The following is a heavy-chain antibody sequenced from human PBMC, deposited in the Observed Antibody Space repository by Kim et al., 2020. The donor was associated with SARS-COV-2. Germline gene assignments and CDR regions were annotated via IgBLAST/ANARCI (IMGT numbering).Heavy chain of an antibody. CDR2: IGTAGDT. V-gene: IGHV3-13*04. Sequence: GGSLRLSCAASGFTFSSYDMHWVRQATGKGLEWVSAIGTAGDTYYPGSVKGRFTISRENAKNSLYLQMNSLRAGDTAVYYCARALRVGYGGNSYYYYYGMDVWGQGTTVTVSS. CDR1: GFTFSSYD. J-gene: IGHJ6*02. D-gene: IGHD4-17*01. CDR3: ARALRVGYGGNSYYYYYGMDV.